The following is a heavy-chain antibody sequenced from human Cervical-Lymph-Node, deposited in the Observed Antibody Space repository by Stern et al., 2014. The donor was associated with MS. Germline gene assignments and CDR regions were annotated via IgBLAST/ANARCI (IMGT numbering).Heavy chain of an antibody. Sequence: QVQLVQSGAEVKKPGSSVKVSCKASGGIFTTYSIIWVRQAPGQGLECMGGIIPFYDTTNYAQKFQGRVTITADKTTSTAYMELRSLRSEDTAVYYCARSVKVDHGNPYHYYGMDVWGQGTTVIVSS. CDR2: IIPFYDTT. J-gene: IGHJ6*02. D-gene: IGHD4-11*01. CDR1: GGIFTTYS. V-gene: IGHV1-69*14. CDR3: ARSVKVDHGNPYHYYGMDV.